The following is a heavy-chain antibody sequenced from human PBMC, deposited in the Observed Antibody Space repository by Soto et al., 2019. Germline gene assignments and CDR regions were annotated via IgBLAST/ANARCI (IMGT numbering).Heavy chain of an antibody. J-gene: IGHJ4*02. Sequence: AQLVQSGAEVKKPGSSVKVSWKASGGSFSDYTINWVRQAPGQGLEWMGGVIPIFQTPTYAQNFQGRVTITADESTSTAYMELNSLTSGDTAVYYCARVSRGPIDNWGQGTLVTVSS. V-gene: IGHV1-69*01. CDR3: ARVSRGPIDN. CDR1: GGSFSDYT. CDR2: VIPIFQTP. D-gene: IGHD3-10*01.